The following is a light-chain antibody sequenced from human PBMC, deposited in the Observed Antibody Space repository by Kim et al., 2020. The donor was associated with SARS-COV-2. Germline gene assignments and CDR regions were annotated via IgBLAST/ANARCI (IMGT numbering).Light chain of an antibody. CDR3: QEFKNSLT. J-gene: IGKJ4*01. CDR1: QGNSSA. CDR2: DAC. Sequence: SASVGDRVTITCQASQGNSSALAWYQQKPGKAPKLLIYDACSLESGVPSRFRGSGTESNFTLTISSLQAEEFSTYYCQEFKNSLTFGGGTKVGVK. V-gene: IGKV1D-13*01.